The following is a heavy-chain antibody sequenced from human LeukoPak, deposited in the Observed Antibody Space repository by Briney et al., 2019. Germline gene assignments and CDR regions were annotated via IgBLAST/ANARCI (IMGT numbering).Heavy chain of an antibody. Sequence: GRSLRLSCVASGFTFDDLVMHWVRQAPGKGLEWVSRITYNSATTDYADSVKGRFTISRDNAKKSLYLQMDSLRTEDTAMYYCAKGSPGYNWFDPWGQGTLVTVSS. CDR3: AKGSPGYNWFDP. CDR1: GFTFDDLV. CDR2: ITYNSATT. J-gene: IGHJ5*02. D-gene: IGHD3-9*01. V-gene: IGHV3-9*01.